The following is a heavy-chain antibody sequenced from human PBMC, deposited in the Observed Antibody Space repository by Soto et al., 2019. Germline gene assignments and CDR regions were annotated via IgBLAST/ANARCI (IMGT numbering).Heavy chain of an antibody. V-gene: IGHV3-23*01. CDR2: ISENGGSRGGT. CDR3: ASAKAVVIAPLGI. D-gene: IGHD2-21*01. CDR1: GFTFNNSA. J-gene: IGHJ3*02. Sequence: XVSLQLSCAASGFTFNNSAMTWVRQAPGQGLEWVASISENGGSRGGTYYADSVKGRFTISRDNSKNTLYLQVDSLTGADTAVYYCASAKAVVIAPLGIWGQGALVTVSS.